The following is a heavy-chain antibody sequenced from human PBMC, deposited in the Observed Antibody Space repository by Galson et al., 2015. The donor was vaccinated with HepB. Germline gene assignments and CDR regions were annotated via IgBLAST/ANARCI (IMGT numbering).Heavy chain of an antibody. CDR1: GDSVSSNRVT. V-gene: IGHV6-1*01. J-gene: IGHJ4*02. D-gene: IGHD3-16*01. CDR3: ARTYDSLFDH. Sequence: CAISGDSVSSNRVTWNWVRQSPSRGLEWLGRTYYRSTWSNDYSESVKGRITINPETPRNQFSLHLNSVTPEDTALYYCARTYDSLFDHRGQGTLVTVSS. CDR2: TYYRSTWSN.